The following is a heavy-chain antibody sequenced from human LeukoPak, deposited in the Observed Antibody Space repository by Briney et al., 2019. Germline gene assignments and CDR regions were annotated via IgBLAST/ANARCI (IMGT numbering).Heavy chain of an antibody. J-gene: IGHJ4*02. CDR2: IYSGGTT. V-gene: IGHV3-53*01. CDR1: GFTVSSNY. Sequence: GGSLRLSCAASGFTVSSNYMSWVRQAPGKGLEWVSVIYSGGTTYYADSVKGRFTISRDDSKNTLYLQMNSLRADDTAVYYCARTGNPATGDYWGQGTLVTVSS. D-gene: IGHD1-1*01. CDR3: ARTGNPATGDY.